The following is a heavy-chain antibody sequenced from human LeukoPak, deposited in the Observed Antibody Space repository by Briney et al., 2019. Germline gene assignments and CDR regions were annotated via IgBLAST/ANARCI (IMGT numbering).Heavy chain of an antibody. CDR3: ARAREFWSGYYDASPPYYYMDV. J-gene: IGHJ6*03. CDR2: IYTSGST. CDR1: GGSISSYY. V-gene: IGHV4-4*07. D-gene: IGHD3-3*01. Sequence: SSETLSLTCTVSGGSISSYYWSWIRQPAGKGLEWIGRIYTSGSTNYNPSLKSRVTMSVDTSKNQFSLKLSSVTAADTAVYYCARAREFWSGYYDASPPYYYMDVWGKGTTVTVSS.